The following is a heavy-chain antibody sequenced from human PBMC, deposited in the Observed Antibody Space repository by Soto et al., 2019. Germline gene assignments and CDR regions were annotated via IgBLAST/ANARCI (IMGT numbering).Heavy chain of an antibody. D-gene: IGHD2-15*01. J-gene: IGHJ4*02. V-gene: IGHV3-74*01. CDR1: GFTFSSYW. CDR3: VTTSLVVAAATREDY. Sequence: EVQLVESGGGLVQPGGSLRLSCAASGFTFSSYWMHWVRQAPGKGLVWVSRINSDGSSTSYADSVKGRFTISRDNAKNTLYLQMNSLRDQDTAVYYSVTTSLVVAAATREDYWGQGTLVTVSS. CDR2: INSDGSST.